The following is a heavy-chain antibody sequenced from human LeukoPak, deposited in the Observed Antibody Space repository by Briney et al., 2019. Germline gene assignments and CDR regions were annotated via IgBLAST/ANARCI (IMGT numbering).Heavy chain of an antibody. CDR2: IYTSGST. CDR3: ARDLGDSSSWYYKDYYYMDV. D-gene: IGHD6-13*01. J-gene: IGHJ6*03. V-gene: IGHV4-61*02. Sequence: TLSLTCTVSGGSISSGSYYWSWIRQPAGKGLEWIGRIYTSGSTNYNPSLKSRVTISVDTSNNQFSLKLSSVTAADTAVYYCARDLGDSSSWYYKDYYYMDVWGKGTTVTVSS. CDR1: GGSISSGSYY.